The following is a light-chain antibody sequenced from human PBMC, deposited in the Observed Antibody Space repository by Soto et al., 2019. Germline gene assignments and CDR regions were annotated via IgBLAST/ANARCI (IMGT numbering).Light chain of an antibody. V-gene: IGKV1-5*01. CDR1: QSISSW. CDR3: QQYNSYGT. Sequence: DIPMTQSPSALSASVGDRVTITCRASQSISSWLAWYQQKPGKAPKLLIYHASSLEGGVPSRFSGSASGTEFTLTISSLQPDDFATYYCQQYNSYGTFGQGTKVEIK. CDR2: HAS. J-gene: IGKJ1*01.